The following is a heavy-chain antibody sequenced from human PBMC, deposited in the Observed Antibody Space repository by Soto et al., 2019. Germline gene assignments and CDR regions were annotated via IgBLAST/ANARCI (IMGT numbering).Heavy chain of an antibody. CDR1: GFTFDDYA. V-gene: IGHV3-9*01. J-gene: IGHJ4*01. CDR3: AKDIVGDYYDSSDQVGY. Sequence: EVQLVESGGGLVQPGRSLRLSCAASGFTFDDYAMHWVRQAPGKGLEWVSGISWNSGSIGYADSVKGRFTISRDNVKNSLYLRMNSLRAEDTALYYCAKDIVGDYYDSSDQVGYWGYGSLVTVSS. D-gene: IGHD3-22*01. CDR2: ISWNSGSI.